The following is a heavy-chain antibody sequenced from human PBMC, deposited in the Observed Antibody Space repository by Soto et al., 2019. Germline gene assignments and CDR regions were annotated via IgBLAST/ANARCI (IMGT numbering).Heavy chain of an antibody. Sequence: ASVKVSCKASGYTFTSYGISWVRQAPGQGLEWMGWISAYNGNTNYAQKLQGRVTMTTDTSTSTAYMELRSLRSDDTAVYYCARDRSDYIWGSYRLIDYWGQGTLVTVSS. J-gene: IGHJ4*02. CDR2: ISAYNGNT. CDR1: GYTFTSYG. D-gene: IGHD3-16*02. V-gene: IGHV1-18*01. CDR3: ARDRSDYIWGSYRLIDY.